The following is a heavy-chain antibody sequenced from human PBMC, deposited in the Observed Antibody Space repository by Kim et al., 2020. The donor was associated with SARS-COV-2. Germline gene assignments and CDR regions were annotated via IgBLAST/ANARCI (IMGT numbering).Heavy chain of an antibody. J-gene: IGHJ4*02. CDR1: GESFSGYY. Sequence: ETLSLTCAVYGESFSGYYWSWIRQPPGKGLEWIGEINHSGSTNYNPSLKSRVTISVDTSKNQFSLKLSSVTAADTAVYYCARESRRSYSIGVDFDYWGQGTLVTVSS. D-gene: IGHD1-26*01. CDR3: ARESRRSYSIGVDFDY. V-gene: IGHV4-34*01. CDR2: INHSGST.